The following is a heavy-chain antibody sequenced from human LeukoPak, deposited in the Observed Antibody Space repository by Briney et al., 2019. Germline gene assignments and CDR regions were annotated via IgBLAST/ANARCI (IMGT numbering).Heavy chain of an antibody. CDR1: GGTFSSYA. CDR3: AMGWSGYQYPSDY. V-gene: IGHV1-69*06. Sequence: SVKVSCKASGGTFSSYAISWVRQAPGQGLEWMGGIISIFVTAHYAPKFQGRVTITAHKSTSTAYMVRRSLTSEHTAVYYFAMGWSGYQYPSDYWGQGTLVTVSS. D-gene: IGHD3-3*01. CDR2: IISIFVTA. J-gene: IGHJ4*02.